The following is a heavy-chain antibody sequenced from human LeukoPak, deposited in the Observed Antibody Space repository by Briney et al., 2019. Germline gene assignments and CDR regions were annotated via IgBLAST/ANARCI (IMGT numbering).Heavy chain of an antibody. V-gene: IGHV3-13*01. D-gene: IGHD6-13*01. CDR1: GFTFSNYD. CDR3: ARPRGAAAGTFGFDP. J-gene: IGHJ5*02. Sequence: GGSLRLSCAASGFTFSNYDMHWVRQATGKGLEWVSTIGTAADTLYPASVKGRFTISRDNAKNSLYLQMNSLRAEDTAVYYCARPRGAAAGTFGFDPWGQGTLVTVSS. CDR2: IGTAADT.